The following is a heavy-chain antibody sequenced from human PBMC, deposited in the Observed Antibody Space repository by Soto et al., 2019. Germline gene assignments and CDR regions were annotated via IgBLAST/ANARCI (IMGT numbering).Heavy chain of an antibody. Sequence: GASVKVSCKASGYTFTSYGISWVRQAPGQGLEWMGWISAYNGNTNYAQKLQGRFTISRDNSKNTLYLQMSSLRAEDTAVYYCARVHCSSTSCYGYYYYYGMDVWGQGTTVTVSS. V-gene: IGHV1-18*01. CDR2: ISAYNGNT. CDR1: GYTFTSYG. J-gene: IGHJ6*02. D-gene: IGHD2-2*01. CDR3: ARVHCSSTSCYGYYYYYGMDV.